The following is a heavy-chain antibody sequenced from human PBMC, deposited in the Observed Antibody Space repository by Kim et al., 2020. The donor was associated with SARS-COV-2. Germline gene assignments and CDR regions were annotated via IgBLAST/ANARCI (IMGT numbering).Heavy chain of an antibody. CDR3: ASDVSSGSDYGVMDY. V-gene: IGHV4-30-2*01. D-gene: IGHD5-12*01. CDR2: FSHTGST. Sequence: SETLSLTCTVSGVSISSGGYSWTWIRQPPGKGLEWVGYFSHTGSTYYNPSLKSRVTISADRSKNQFSLRLSSVTAADTAVYYCASDVSSGSDYGVMDYWGQGTLVTVSS. J-gene: IGHJ4*02. CDR1: GVSISSGGYS.